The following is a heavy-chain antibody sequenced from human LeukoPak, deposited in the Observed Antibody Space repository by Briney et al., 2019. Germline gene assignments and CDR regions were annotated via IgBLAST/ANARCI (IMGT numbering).Heavy chain of an antibody. J-gene: IGHJ4*02. V-gene: IGHV3-21*01. Sequence: GGSLRLSCAASGFILSRYSMNWVRQAPGKGLEWVSSVSTSSSYIYYADSVKGRFTISRDNAKKSLYLLMNSLRAEDTAVYYCARVGSGSYPFDYWGQGTLVTVSS. D-gene: IGHD3-10*01. CDR2: VSTSSSYI. CDR3: ARVGSGSYPFDY. CDR1: GFILSRYS.